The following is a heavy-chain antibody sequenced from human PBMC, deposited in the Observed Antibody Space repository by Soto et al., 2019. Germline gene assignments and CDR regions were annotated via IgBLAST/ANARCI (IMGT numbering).Heavy chain of an antibody. V-gene: IGHV1-18*01. CDR2: ISAYNGNT. CDR1: GYTFTSYG. D-gene: IGHD6-19*01. CDR3: ARDPPYSSGWYAGFDP. J-gene: IGHJ5*02. Sequence: QVQLVQSGAEVKKPGASVKVSCKASGYTFTSYGISWVRQAPGQGLEWMGWISAYNGNTNYAQKLQGRVTMTTDTSTSTAHMELRSLRADDTAVYYCARDPPYSSGWYAGFDPWGQGTLVTVSS.